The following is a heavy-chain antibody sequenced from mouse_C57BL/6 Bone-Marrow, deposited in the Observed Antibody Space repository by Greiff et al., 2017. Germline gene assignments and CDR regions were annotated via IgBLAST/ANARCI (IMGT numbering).Heavy chain of an antibody. D-gene: IGHD1-1*01. V-gene: IGHV3-6*01. CDR3: ARATTDH. J-gene: IGHJ3*01. CDR1: GYSITSGYY. Sequence: EVQVVESGPGLVKPSQSLSLTCSVTGYSITSGYYWNWIRQFPGNKLEWMGYISYDGSNNYNPSLKNRISNTRDTSKNQFFLKLNSVTTEDTATYYCARATTDHWGQGTLVTVSA. CDR2: ISYDGSN.